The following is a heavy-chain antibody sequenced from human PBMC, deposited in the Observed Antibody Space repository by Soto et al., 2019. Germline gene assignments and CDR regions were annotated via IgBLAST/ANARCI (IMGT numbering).Heavy chain of an antibody. J-gene: IGHJ3*02. D-gene: IGHD5-12*01. CDR3: ARDRGVGAFDI. V-gene: IGHV4-59*01. Sequence: SETLSLTCTVSGCSISSYYWSWIRQPPGKGLEWIGYIYYSGSTNYNPSLKSRVTISVDTSKNQFSLKLSSVTAADTAVYYCARDRGVGAFDIWGQGTMVTVSS. CDR2: IYYSGST. CDR1: GCSISSYY.